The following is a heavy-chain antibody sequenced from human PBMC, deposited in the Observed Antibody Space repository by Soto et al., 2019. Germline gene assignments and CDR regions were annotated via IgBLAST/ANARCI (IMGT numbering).Heavy chain of an antibody. CDR2: IQHDAGHI. J-gene: IGHJ6*02. D-gene: IGHD5-18*01. CDR1: GFTFSSYG. V-gene: IGHV3-30*03. CDR3: VRVGWGYSFGNGMDG. Sequence: QVQLVESGGGVVQPGRSLRLSCAASGFTFSSYGMHWVRQAPGKGLEWVAVIQHDAGHIYYADSVKGRFTISRDNSKNTLYLQMNDLTVEDTAVYYCVRVGWGYSFGNGMDGWGQGTTVTVTS.